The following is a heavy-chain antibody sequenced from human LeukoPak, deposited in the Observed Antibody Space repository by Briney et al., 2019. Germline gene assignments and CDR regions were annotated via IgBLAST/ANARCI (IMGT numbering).Heavy chain of an antibody. CDR3: AKGPGGSYLNWFDP. CDR1: GFTFSSYA. CDR2: ISGSGGST. V-gene: IGHV3-23*01. J-gene: IGHJ5*02. D-gene: IGHD1-26*01. Sequence: PGGSLRLSCAASGFTFSSYAMSWVRQAPGKGLEWVSGISGSGGSTYYADSVKGRVTISRDNSKNTLYLQMNSLRAEDTAVYYCAKGPGGSYLNWFDPWGQGTLVTVSS.